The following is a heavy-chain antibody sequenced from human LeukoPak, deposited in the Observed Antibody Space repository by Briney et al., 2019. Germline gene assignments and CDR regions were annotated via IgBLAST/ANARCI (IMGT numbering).Heavy chain of an antibody. Sequence: PGGSLRLSCAASGFTFSSYAMSWVRQAPGKGLEWVSSISSSSSYIYYADSVKGRFTISRDNAKNSLYLQMNSLRAEDTAVYYCARDRTVYGSGIDAFDIWGQGTMVTVSS. D-gene: IGHD3-10*01. CDR1: GFTFSSYA. V-gene: IGHV3-21*01. CDR3: ARDRTVYGSGIDAFDI. CDR2: ISSSSSYI. J-gene: IGHJ3*02.